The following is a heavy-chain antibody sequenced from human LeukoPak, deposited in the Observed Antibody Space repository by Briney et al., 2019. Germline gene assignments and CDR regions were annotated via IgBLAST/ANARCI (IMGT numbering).Heavy chain of an antibody. V-gene: IGHV3-30*03. D-gene: IGHD3-9*01. CDR3: ASYDILTGYHSPFDY. CDR1: GFTFSSYG. CDR2: ISYDGKNM. J-gene: IGHJ4*02. Sequence: PGGSLRLSCAASGFTFSSYGMHWVGQAPGKGLEWVAVISYDGKNMYYADSVKGRFTISRDNSQNTLYLQMNSLRVEDTGVYYCASYDILTGYHSPFDYRGQGSLVTVSS.